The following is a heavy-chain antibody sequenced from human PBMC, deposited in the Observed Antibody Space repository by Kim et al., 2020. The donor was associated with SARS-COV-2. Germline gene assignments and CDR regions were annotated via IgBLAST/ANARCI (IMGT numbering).Heavy chain of an antibody. J-gene: IGHJ6*01. CDR2: IKQDGSEK. Sequence: GGSLRLSCAASGFTFSIYWMSWVRQAPGEGLEWVANIKQDGSEKYYVDSVKGRFTISRDNAKNSLYLQMNSLRAEDTAVYYCARKGKYYDSSGYSYYYG. CDR1: GFTFSIYW. CDR3: ARKGKYYDSSGYSYYYG. D-gene: IGHD3-22*01. V-gene: IGHV3-7*03.